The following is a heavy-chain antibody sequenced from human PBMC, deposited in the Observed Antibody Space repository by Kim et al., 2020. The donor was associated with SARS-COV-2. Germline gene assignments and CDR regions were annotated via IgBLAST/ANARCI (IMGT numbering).Heavy chain of an antibody. J-gene: IGHJ4*02. V-gene: IGHV4-34*01. Sequence: STDYDPCLNTRVTISVDTSKNQFSMKLRAVTAAVKAVYYCARGRRGNFDYWGQGTLVTVSS. CDR3: ARGRRGNFDY. CDR2: ST.